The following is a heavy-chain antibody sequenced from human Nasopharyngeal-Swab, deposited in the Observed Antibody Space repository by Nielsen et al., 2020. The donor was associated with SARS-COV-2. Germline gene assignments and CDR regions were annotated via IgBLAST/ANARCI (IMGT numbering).Heavy chain of an antibody. CDR3: AKRPTGSTFGD. J-gene: IGHJ4*02. V-gene: IGHV3-23*01. D-gene: IGHD3-16*01. CDR2: ISGSGGST. CDR1: GFTFSSYA. Sequence: GESLKISCAASGFTFSSYAMSWVRRASGKGLEWVSAISGSGGSTYYADSVKGRFTISRDNSKNTLYLQMNSLRAEDTAVYYCAKRPTGSTFGDWGQGTLVTVSS.